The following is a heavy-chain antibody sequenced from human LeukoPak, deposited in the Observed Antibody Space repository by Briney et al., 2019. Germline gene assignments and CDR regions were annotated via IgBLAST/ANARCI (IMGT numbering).Heavy chain of an antibody. J-gene: IGHJ5*02. V-gene: IGHV4-59*01. CDR2: IYHSGST. D-gene: IGHD2-2*01. Sequence: SRTLSLTCTVSGGSISSYYWSWIRQPPGKGLEWIGYIYHSGSTNYNPSLKSRVTISVDTSKNQFSLKLSSVTAADTAVYYCARCTSTSCYSWFDPWGQGTLVTVSS. CDR3: ARCTSTSCYSWFDP. CDR1: GGSISSYY.